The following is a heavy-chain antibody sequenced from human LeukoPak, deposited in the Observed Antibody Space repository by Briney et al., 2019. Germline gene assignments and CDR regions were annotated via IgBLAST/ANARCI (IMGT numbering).Heavy chain of an antibody. Sequence: PGGSLRLSCAASGFTVSSNYMSWVRQAPGKGLEWVSVIYSGGSTYYADSVKGRFTISRDNSENTLYLQMNSLRAEDTAVYYCAKDRGAVAGTVVDYWGQGTLVTVSS. D-gene: IGHD6-19*01. J-gene: IGHJ4*02. V-gene: IGHV3-53*01. CDR1: GFTVSSNY. CDR3: AKDRGAVAGTVVDY. CDR2: IYSGGST.